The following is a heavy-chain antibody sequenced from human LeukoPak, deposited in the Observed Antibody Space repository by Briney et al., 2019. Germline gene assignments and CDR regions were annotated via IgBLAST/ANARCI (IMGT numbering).Heavy chain of an antibody. CDR3: ANPPTVTTFHY. J-gene: IGHJ4*02. Sequence: GGSLRLSCAASGFTFSDYCMHWVRQAPGKGLEWVAVISYDGSNKYYADSVKGRFIISRDNSNNTLYLQLNSLRAEETAVYYCANPPTVTTFHYWGQGNLVTVSS. D-gene: IGHD4-11*01. CDR2: ISYDGSNK. CDR1: GFTFSDYC. V-gene: IGHV3-30*18.